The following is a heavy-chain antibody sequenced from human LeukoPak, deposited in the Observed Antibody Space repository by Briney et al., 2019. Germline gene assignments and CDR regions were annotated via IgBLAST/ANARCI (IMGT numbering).Heavy chain of an antibody. CDR2: IYPGDSDT. CDR3: ARGSGSSSWLDP. J-gene: IGHJ5*02. CDR1: GYNFNNHW. V-gene: IGHV5-51*01. Sequence: GESLKISCRGSGYNFNNHWIGWVRQIPGKGLEWMGLIYPGDSDTKYSPSFEGQVTMSVDKSISAAFLQWSSLKASDTAIYYCARGSGSSSWLDPWGQGTLVTVSS. D-gene: IGHD3-10*01.